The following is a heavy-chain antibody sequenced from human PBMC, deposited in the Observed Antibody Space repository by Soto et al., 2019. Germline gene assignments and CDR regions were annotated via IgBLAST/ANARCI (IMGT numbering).Heavy chain of an antibody. V-gene: IGHV4-31*03. Sequence: SETLSLTCTVSGDSITSGVHYWSWIRQLPGKGLEWIGYIFYSGPTYYNPSLKSRVAISVDTSKNQSSLTLNSVTAADTAVYYCARSVDPWGQGTLVTVSS. CDR1: GDSITSGVHY. J-gene: IGHJ5*02. CDR3: ARSVDP. CDR2: IFYSGPT.